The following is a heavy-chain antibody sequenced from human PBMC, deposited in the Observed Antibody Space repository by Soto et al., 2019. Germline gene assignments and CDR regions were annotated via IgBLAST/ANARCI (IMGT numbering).Heavy chain of an antibody. Sequence: CETLSLTCTVYGGSFSGYFWTWIRQPPGRGLEWIGEINHSGSTNYNPSLKSRVTISADTSENQLSLRLTSVTAADTAVYYCVRGQWLPRGEYWGQGTLVTVS. D-gene: IGHD6-19*01. V-gene: IGHV4-34*01. J-gene: IGHJ4*02. CDR2: INHSGST. CDR1: GGSFSGYF. CDR3: VRGQWLPRGEY.